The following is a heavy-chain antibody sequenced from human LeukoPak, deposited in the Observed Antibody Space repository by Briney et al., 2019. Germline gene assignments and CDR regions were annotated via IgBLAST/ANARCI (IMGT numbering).Heavy chain of an antibody. CDR2: ISFDGSAR. Sequence: GRSLRLSCAASGFTFSNYAFHWVRQAPGKGLEWVAIISFDGSARSYADSVRGRFTISRDSSKNTLYLQMDSLRGEDTAVYYCASSIVGATTTSYFFDLWGQGTLVTVSS. J-gene: IGHJ4*02. V-gene: IGHV3-30-3*01. D-gene: IGHD1-26*01. CDR3: ASSIVGATTTSYFFDL. CDR1: GFTFSNYA.